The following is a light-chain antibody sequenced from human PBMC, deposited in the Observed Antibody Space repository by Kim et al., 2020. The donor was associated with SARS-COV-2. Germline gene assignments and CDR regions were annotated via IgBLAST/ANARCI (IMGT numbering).Light chain of an antibody. J-gene: IGLJ2*01. CDR2: GKN. CDR3: NSRDSSGNNLV. CDR1: SLRSYY. V-gene: IGLV3-19*01. Sequence: SSELTQDPAVSVALGKTVRITCQGDSLRSYYASWYQQKPGQAPVLVIYGKNNRPSGIPDRFSGSSSGNTASLTITGAQAEDEADYYCNSRDSSGNNLVFG.